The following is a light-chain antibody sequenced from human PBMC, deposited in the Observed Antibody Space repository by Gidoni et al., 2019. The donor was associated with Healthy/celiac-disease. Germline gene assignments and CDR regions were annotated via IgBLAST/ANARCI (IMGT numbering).Light chain of an antibody. J-gene: IGKJ4*01. CDR2: WAS. CDR3: QQYYSTPLT. CDR1: QSVLYSSNNKNY. V-gene: IGKV4-1*01. Sequence: IVMTQSPDSLAVSLGERATINCKSSQSVLYSSNNKNYLAWYQQKPGQPHKLLIYWASTRESGVPDRFSGSGSGTDFTLTISSLQAEDVAVYYCQQYYSTPLTFGGGTKVEIK.